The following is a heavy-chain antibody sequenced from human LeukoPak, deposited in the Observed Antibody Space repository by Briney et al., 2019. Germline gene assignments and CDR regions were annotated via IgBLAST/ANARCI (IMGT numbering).Heavy chain of an antibody. CDR1: GGSFSGYY. CDR3: ARAGRYDFWSGYPPRGGYYYMDV. J-gene: IGHJ6*03. V-gene: IGHV4-34*01. D-gene: IGHD3-3*01. Sequence: SETLSLTCAVYGGSFSGYYWSWIRQPPGKGLEWIGEINHSGSTNYNPSLKSRVTISVDKSKNQFSLKLSCVTAADTAVYYCARAGRYDFWSGYPPRGGYYYMDVWGKGTTVTVSS. CDR2: INHSGST.